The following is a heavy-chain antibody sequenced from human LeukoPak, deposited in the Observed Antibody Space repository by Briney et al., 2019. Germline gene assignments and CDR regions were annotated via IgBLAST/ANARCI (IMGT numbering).Heavy chain of an antibody. V-gene: IGHV3-23*01. J-gene: IGHJ4*02. D-gene: IGHD6-19*01. Sequence: PGGSLRLSCAASGFTFSSYAMSWVRQAPGKGLAWVSGISGSGFSTYYADSVKGRFTISRDNSKNTLYLQMNSLRAEDTAVYYCAKGSPSIAVASYDYWGQGTLVTVSS. CDR2: ISGSGFST. CDR1: GFTFSSYA. CDR3: AKGSPSIAVASYDY.